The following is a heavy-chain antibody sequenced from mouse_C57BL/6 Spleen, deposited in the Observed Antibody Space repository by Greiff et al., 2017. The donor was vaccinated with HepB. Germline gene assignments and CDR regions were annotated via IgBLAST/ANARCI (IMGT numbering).Heavy chain of an antibody. CDR3: ARPPRGNYGEAMDY. CDR1: GFTFSDYG. V-gene: IGHV5-17*01. CDR2: ISSGSSTI. D-gene: IGHD2-1*01. Sequence: EVQGVESGGGLVKPGGSLKLSCAASGFTFSDYGMHWVRQAPEKGLEWVAYISSGSSTIYYADTVKGRFTISRDNAKNTLFLQMTSLRSEDTAMYYSARPPRGNYGEAMDYWGQGTSVTVSS. J-gene: IGHJ4*01.